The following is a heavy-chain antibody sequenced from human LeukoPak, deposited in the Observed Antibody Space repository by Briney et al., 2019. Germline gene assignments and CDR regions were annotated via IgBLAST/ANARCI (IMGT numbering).Heavy chain of an antibody. V-gene: IGHV1-3*01. CDR2: INAGNGNT. D-gene: IGHD6-6*01. CDR3: ARNEQLGPRPDY. J-gene: IGHJ4*02. Sequence: ASVKVSCKASGYTFTNYLMHWVRQAPGQRLEWMGWINAGNGNTKYSQKFQGRVTITRDTSASTAYMELRSLRSDDTAVYYCARNEQLGPRPDYWGQGTLVTVSS. CDR1: GYTFTNYL.